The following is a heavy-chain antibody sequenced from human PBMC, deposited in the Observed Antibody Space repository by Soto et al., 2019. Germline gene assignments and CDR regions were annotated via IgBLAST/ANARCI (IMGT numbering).Heavy chain of an antibody. CDR2: IYYSGST. D-gene: IGHD6-13*01. V-gene: IGHV4-59*08. CDR1: GGSISSYY. Sequence: QVQLQESGPGLVKPSETLSLTCTVSGGSISSYYWSWIRQPPGKGLEWIGYIYYSGSTNYNPSLKSPVTISVDTSKNQFSLKLSSVTAADTAVYYCARLDWDSSSWYMDYWGQGTLVTVS. J-gene: IGHJ4*02. CDR3: ARLDWDSSSWYMDY.